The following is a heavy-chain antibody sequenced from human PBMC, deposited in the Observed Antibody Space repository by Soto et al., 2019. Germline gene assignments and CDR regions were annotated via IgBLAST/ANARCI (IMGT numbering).Heavy chain of an antibody. J-gene: IGHJ4*02. CDR3: AGRYGPCFDD. V-gene: IGHV4-59*08. CDR2: IYYSGST. CDR1: GGSISSYY. Sequence: SETLSLTCTVSGGSISSYYWSWIRQPPGKGLEWIGYIYYSGSTNYNPSLKSRVTISVDTSNNQFSLKLSSVTAADTAVYYCAGRYGPCFDDWGQGTLVTVSS. D-gene: IGHD5-18*01.